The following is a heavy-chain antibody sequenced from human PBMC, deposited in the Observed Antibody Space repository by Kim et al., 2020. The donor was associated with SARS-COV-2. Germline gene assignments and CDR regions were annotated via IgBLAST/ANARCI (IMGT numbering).Heavy chain of an antibody. CDR3: ASYTPIVATTYYYYYGLDV. J-gene: IGHJ6*02. CDR2: INPSGVST. V-gene: IGHV1-46*01. CDR1: GYTFTSYY. D-gene: IGHD5-12*01. Sequence: ASVKVSCKTSGYTFTSYYMHWVRQAPGQGLEWMGIINPSGVSTTYAQQFQDRLTMTSDTSTSTVYMELSSLISEDTAVYYCASYTPIVATTYYYYYGLDVWGQGTRVTVSS.